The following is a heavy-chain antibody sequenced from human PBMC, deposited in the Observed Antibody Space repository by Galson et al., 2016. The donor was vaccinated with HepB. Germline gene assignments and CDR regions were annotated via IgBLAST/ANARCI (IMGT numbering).Heavy chain of an antibody. CDR3: ARVDLSRDYDILTGAAWALIWIDL. Sequence: SVKVSCKASGYTFTSYGISWVRQAPGQGLEWMGWISGYNGNTNYAQKLQGRVTMTTDTSTSTAYMELRSLRSDDTAVYYCARVDLSRDYDILTGAAWALIWIDLWRQGILVTVSS. CDR2: ISGYNGNT. D-gene: IGHD3-9*01. V-gene: IGHV1-18*01. J-gene: IGHJ5*02. CDR1: GYTFTSYG.